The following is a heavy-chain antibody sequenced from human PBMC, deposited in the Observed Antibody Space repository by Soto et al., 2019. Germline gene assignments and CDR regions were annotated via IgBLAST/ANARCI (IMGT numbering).Heavy chain of an antibody. CDR3: ARLAAAGRVDY. V-gene: IGHV1-69*02. CDR1: GGTFSSYT. Sequence: QVQLVQSGAEVKKPGSSVKVSCKASGGTFSSYTISWVRQAPGQGLEWMGRIIPILGIANYAQKFQGRVTITADKSTGTAYMELSSLRSEDTAVYYCARLAAAGRVDYWGQGTLVTVSS. D-gene: IGHD6-13*01. CDR2: IIPILGIA. J-gene: IGHJ4*02.